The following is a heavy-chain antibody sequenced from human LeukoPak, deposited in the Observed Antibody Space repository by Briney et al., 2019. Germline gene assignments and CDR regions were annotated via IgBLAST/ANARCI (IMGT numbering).Heavy chain of an antibody. Sequence: SETLSLTCAVSGYSLSSGYYWGWIRQPPGKGLEWIGSIYHSGSTYYNPSLKSRVTISVDTSKNQFSLKLSSVTAADTAVYYCARDQIAAAGIFDYWGQGTLVTVSS. CDR3: ARDQIAAAGIFDY. CDR2: IYHSGST. J-gene: IGHJ4*02. CDR1: GYSLSSGYY. D-gene: IGHD6-13*01. V-gene: IGHV4-38-2*02.